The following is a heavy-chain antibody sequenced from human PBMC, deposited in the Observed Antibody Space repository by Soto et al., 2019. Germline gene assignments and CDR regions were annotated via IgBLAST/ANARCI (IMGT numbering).Heavy chain of an antibody. CDR2: IIPIFGTA. CDR3: ARDLRPNPSWDAFDI. CDR1: GGTFSSYA. V-gene: IGHV1-69*13. D-gene: IGHD6-6*01. J-gene: IGHJ3*02. Sequence: ASVKVSCKASGGTFSSYAISWLRQAPGQGLEWMGGIIPIFGTANYAQKFQGRVTITADESTSTAYMELSSLRSEDTAVYYCARDLRPNPSWDAFDIWGQGTMVTVSS.